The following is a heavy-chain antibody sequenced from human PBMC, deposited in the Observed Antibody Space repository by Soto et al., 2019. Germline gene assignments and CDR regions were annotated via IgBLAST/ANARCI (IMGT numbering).Heavy chain of an antibody. V-gene: IGHV3-11*01. CDR2: ISYSGSTI. CDR3: ARDNLAFDI. J-gene: IGHJ3*02. CDR1: GFTFSDCY. Sequence: GGSLRLSCAAYGFTFSDCYMSWIRQAPGKGLEWVSYISYSGSTIYYADSVKGRFTISRDNAKNSLYLQMNSLRAEDTAVYYCARDNLAFDIWGQGTMVTVSS.